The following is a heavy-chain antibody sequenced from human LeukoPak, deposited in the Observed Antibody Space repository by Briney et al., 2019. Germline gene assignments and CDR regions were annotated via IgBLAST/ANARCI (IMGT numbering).Heavy chain of an antibody. J-gene: IGHJ4*02. V-gene: IGHV4-34*01. D-gene: IGHD2-2*01. CDR1: GGSFSGYY. Sequence: SETLSLTCAVYGGSFSGYYGSWIRQPPGKGVEWIGEINHSGSTNYNPSPKRRVNISVDTSKNQFSLTLSSVTAADTAVYYCARGPLGYCSSTSCYQDDYWGQGTLVTVSS. CDR2: INHSGST. CDR3: ARGPLGYCSSTSCYQDDY.